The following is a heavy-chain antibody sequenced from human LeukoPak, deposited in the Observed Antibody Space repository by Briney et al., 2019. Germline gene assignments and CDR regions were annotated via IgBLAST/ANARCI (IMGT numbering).Heavy chain of an antibody. CDR2: ISSSSSTI. Sequence: GGSLRLSCAASGFTFSSYSMNWVRQAPGKGLEWVSYISSSSSTIYYADSVKGRFTISRDNAKNSLSLQMNSLRAEDTAVYYCARDPFMTTGWGIDYWGQGTLVTVSS. V-gene: IGHV3-48*01. CDR3: ARDPFMTTGWGIDY. J-gene: IGHJ4*02. CDR1: GFTFSSYS. D-gene: IGHD4-17*01.